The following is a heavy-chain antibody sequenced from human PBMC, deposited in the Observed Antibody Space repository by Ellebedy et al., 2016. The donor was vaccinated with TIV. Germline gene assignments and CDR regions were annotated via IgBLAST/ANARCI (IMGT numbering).Heavy chain of an antibody. J-gene: IGHJ3*02. CDR3: ARDPGTPEAFDI. Sequence: SETLSLXXNVSGYSISSGYYWGWIRQPPGGGLEWIESIQHSGWTYSNPSLKSRVTMSVDTSINQLSLTLNSVTAADTAVYYCARDPGTPEAFDIWGPGTLVTVSS. D-gene: IGHD1-14*01. CDR1: GYSISSGYY. V-gene: IGHV4-38-2*02. CDR2: IQHSGWT.